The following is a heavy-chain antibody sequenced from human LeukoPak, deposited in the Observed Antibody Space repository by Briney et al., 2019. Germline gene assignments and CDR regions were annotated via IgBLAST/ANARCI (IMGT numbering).Heavy chain of an antibody. Sequence: GGSLRLSCATSGFTFDDYAMHWVRQAPGKGLEGVSGISWNSGSIGYADSVKGRFTISRDNAKNSLYLQMNSLRAEDTALYYCAKEMEGRNAEEAFDYWRQATLVTVSS. CDR3: AKEMEGRNAEEAFDY. CDR2: ISWNSGSI. D-gene: IGHD4-23*01. V-gene: IGHV3-9*01. CDR1: GFTFDDYA. J-gene: IGHJ4*02.